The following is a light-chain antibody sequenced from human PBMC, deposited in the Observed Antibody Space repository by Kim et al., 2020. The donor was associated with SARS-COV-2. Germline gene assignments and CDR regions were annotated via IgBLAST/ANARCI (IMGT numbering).Light chain of an antibody. Sequence: QSVLTQPPSVSGAPGQRVTISCSGSSSNIGAGYVVYWYQQPPGTAPKLLINGNSHRPSVVPDRFSGSTSGTAASLAITGLQAEDEADYYCQSYDSSLSVVFGGGTQLTVL. CDR1: SSNIGAGYV. J-gene: IGLJ2*01. CDR3: QSYDSSLSVV. CDR2: GNS. V-gene: IGLV1-40*01.